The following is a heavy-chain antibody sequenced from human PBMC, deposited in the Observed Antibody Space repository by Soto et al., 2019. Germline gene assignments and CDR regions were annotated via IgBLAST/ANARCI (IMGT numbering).Heavy chain of an antibody. CDR3: ARFKWLQSTYYFYYCGMDV. Sequence: PGESLKISCKGSGYSFTSYWIGWVRQMPGKGLEWMGIIYPGDSDTRYSPSFQGQVTISADKSISTAYLQWSSLKASDTAMYYCARFKWLQSTYYFYYCGMDVWGQGTTVTVSS. J-gene: IGHJ6*02. CDR1: GYSFTSYW. D-gene: IGHD5-12*01. V-gene: IGHV5-51*01. CDR2: IYPGDSDT.